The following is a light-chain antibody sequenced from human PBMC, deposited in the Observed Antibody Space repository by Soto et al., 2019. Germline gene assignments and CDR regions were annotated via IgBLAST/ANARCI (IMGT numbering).Light chain of an antibody. CDR2: DVS. V-gene: IGLV2-14*01. CDR1: SSDVGGYNY. J-gene: IGLJ1*01. CDR3: SSYTTGTTPYV. Sequence: QSVLTQPASVSGSPGQSITISCTGTSSDVGGYNYVSWYQQHPGKAPKFMIYDVSNRPSGVSNRFSGSKSGNMASLTISGLQAEDEADYYCSSYTTGTTPYVFGSGTKVTVL.